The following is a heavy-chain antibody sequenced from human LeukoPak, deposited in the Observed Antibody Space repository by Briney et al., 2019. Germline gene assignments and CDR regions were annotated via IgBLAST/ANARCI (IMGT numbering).Heavy chain of an antibody. J-gene: IGHJ4*02. CDR2: IKQDGSEK. V-gene: IGHV3-7*01. D-gene: IGHD4-17*01. CDR1: GFTFSSYW. CDR3: ARDGRTTVTKGTPTAHYY. Sequence: GGSLRLSCAASGFTFSSYWMSWVREAPGKGLEWVANIKQDGSEKYYVDFVKGRFTISRDNAKNSLYLQMNSLRAEDTAVYYCARDGRTTVTKGTPTAHYYWGQGTLVTVSS.